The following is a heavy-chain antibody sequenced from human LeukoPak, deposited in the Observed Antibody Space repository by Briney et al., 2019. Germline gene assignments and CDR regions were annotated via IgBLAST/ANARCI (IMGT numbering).Heavy chain of an antibody. CDR2: IYYSGST. J-gene: IGHJ3*02. CDR3: ARPQDYGDGAFDI. V-gene: IGHV4-59*08. CDR1: GGSIGSYY. D-gene: IGHD4-17*01. Sequence: SETLSLTCTVSGGSIGSYYSSWIRQPPGKGLEWIGYIYYSGSTNYNPSLKSRVTISVDTSKNQFSLKLSSVTAADTAVYYCARPQDYGDGAFDIWGQGTMVTVSS.